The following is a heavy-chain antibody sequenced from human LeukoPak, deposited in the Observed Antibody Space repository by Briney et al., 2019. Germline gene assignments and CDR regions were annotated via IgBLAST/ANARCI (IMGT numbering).Heavy chain of an antibody. D-gene: IGHD4-4*01. J-gene: IGHJ6*02. V-gene: IGHV3-23*01. CDR1: GFTFSSYA. CDR3: AKVLTTAKSYWYGMDV. Sequence: GGSLRLSCAASGFTFSSYAMSWVRQAPGKGLEWVSAISGGGDSTYYADSVKGRFTISRDNSKNMVFLQMSSLRAEDTAIYYCAKVLTTAKSYWYGMDVWGQGTTVTVS. CDR2: ISGGGDST.